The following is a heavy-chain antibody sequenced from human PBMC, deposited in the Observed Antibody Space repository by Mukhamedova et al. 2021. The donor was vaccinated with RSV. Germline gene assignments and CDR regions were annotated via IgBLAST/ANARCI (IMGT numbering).Heavy chain of an antibody. D-gene: IGHD3-10*01. Sequence: WVRQAPGQGLEWMGWINPNSGGTNYAQKFQGRVTMTRDTSISTAYMELSRLRSDDTAVYYCARARNYYGSGSYYMANNWFEPWG. J-gene: IGHJ5*02. V-gene: IGHV1-2*02. CDR3: ARARNYYGSGSYYMANNWFEP. CDR2: INPNSGGT.